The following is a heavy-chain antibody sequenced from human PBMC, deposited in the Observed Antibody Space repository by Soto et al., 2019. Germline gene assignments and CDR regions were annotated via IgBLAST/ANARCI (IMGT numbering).Heavy chain of an antibody. V-gene: IGHV3-30-3*01. CDR3: ARDQKGGSSGWYHGFDY. J-gene: IGHJ4*02. CDR2: ISYDGSNK. CDR1: GSTFSSYA. D-gene: IGHD6-19*01. Sequence: ESGGGVVQPGRSLRLSCAASGSTFSSYAMHWVRQAPGKGLEWVAVISYDGSNKYYADSVKGRFTICRDNSKNTLYLQMNSLRAEDTAVYYCARDQKGGSSGWYHGFDYWGQGTLVTVSS.